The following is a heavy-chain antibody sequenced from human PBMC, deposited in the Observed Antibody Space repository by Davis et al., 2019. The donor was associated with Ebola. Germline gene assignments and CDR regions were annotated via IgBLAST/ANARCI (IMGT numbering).Heavy chain of an antibody. V-gene: IGHV1-46*01. CDR2: INPSGGST. Sequence: AASVKVSCKASGYTFTSYAMNWVRQAPGQGLEWMGIINPSGGSTSYAQKFQGRVTMTRDTSTSTVYMELSSLRSEDTAVYYCARERLIVVVVAATGDYYYGMDVWGKGTTVTVSS. CDR1: GYTFTSYA. D-gene: IGHD2-15*01. CDR3: ARERLIVVVVAATGDYYYGMDV. J-gene: IGHJ6*04.